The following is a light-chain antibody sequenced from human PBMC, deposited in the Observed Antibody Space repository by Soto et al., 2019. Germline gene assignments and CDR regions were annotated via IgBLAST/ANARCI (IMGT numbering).Light chain of an antibody. Sequence: DIQMTQSPSTLSASVGDRVTITCRASQDIRKDLAWYQQKPGKAPQSLIQAASNLQSGVPSRFSGSGSGTEFILSINSLQPEDIATYYCLQVSSFPRTFGQGTKVDIK. CDR3: LQVSSFPRT. J-gene: IGKJ1*01. V-gene: IGKV1-17*01. CDR1: QDIRKD. CDR2: AAS.